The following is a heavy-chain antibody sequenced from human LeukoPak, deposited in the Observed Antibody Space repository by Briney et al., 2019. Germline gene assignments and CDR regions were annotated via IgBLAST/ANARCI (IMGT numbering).Heavy chain of an antibody. V-gene: IGHV3-7*04. D-gene: IGHD3-22*01. CDR1: GFIFSTYW. CDR3: ARTQAYYGSSPRGHFDL. CDR2: IKQDGSEK. J-gene: IGHJ2*01. Sequence: GGSLRRSCAASGFIFSTYWMSWVRQAPGKGLEWVANIKQDGSEKYDVDAVKGRFSISRDNAKNLLYLQMNSLRAEDTAVYYCARTQAYYGSSPRGHFDLWGRGTPGTVSS.